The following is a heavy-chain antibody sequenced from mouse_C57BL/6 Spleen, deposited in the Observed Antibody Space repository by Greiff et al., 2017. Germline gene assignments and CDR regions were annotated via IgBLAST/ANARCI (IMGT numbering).Heavy chain of an antibody. J-gene: IGHJ2*01. CDR3: ARGYYTYYFDY. D-gene: IGHD2-12*01. CDR1: GFSLTSYG. V-gene: IGHV2-2*01. Sequence: QVQLQQSGPGLVQPSQSLSITCTVSGFSLTSYGVHWVRQSPGKGLEWLGVIWSGGSTDYNAAFISRLSISKDNSKSQVFFKMNSLQADDTAIYYCARGYYTYYFDYWGQGTTLTVSS. CDR2: IWSGGST.